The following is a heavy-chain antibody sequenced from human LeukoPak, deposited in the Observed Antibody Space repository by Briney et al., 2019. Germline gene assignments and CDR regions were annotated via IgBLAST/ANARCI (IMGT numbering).Heavy chain of an antibody. V-gene: IGHV4-38-2*02. CDR2: IYHSGST. CDR1: GYSISSGYY. CDR3: ARVDGDYLCYMDV. J-gene: IGHJ6*03. Sequence: SETLSLTCTVSGYSISSGYYWGWIRQPPGKGLEWIGSIYHSGSTYYNPSLKSRVTISVDTSKNQFSLKLSSVTAADTAVYYCARVDGDYLCYMDVWGKGTTVAVSS. D-gene: IGHD4-17*01.